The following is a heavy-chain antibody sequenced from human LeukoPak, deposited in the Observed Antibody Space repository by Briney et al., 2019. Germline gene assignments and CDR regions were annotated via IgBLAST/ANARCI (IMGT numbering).Heavy chain of an antibody. Sequence: GGSLRLSCAASGFTFSIYWMAWVRQAPGKGLEWVANIKGDESARHQADSVKGRFTLSRDNAQNSGYLQISRMRGEDTAVYYCARDVGGSLDYWGQGTLVTVSS. CDR1: GFTFSIYW. J-gene: IGHJ4*02. CDR3: ARDVGGSLDY. V-gene: IGHV3-7*01. D-gene: IGHD1-26*01. CDR2: IKGDESAR.